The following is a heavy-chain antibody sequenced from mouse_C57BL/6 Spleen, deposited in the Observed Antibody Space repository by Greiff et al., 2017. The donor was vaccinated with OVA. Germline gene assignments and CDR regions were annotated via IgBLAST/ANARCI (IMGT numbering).Heavy chain of an antibody. J-gene: IGHJ4*01. CDR1: GYTFTDYN. CDR3: ARGKDYGDY. Sequence: EVKLMESGPELVKPGASVKMSCKASGYTFTDYNMHWVKQSHGKNLEWIGYINPNNGGTSYNQKFKGKATLTVNKSSSTAYMELRSLTSEDSAVYYCARGKDYGDYWGQGTSVTVSS. V-gene: IGHV1-22*01. D-gene: IGHD1-1*02. CDR2: INPNNGGT.